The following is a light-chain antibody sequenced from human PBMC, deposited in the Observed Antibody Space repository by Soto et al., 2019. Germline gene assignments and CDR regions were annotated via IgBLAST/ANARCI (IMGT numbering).Light chain of an antibody. CDR1: QSITSGY. CDR3: QQYRASPPSWT. J-gene: IGKJ1*01. CDR2: GAF. Sequence: EIVLTQSPGTLSLSPGERATLSCRSSQSITSGYLAWHQQKPGQAPRLLIYGAFNRATGIPDRFSGSGSGADFTLTISRLEPEDFGVYYCQQYRASPPSWTFGQGTKVEIK. V-gene: IGKV3-20*01.